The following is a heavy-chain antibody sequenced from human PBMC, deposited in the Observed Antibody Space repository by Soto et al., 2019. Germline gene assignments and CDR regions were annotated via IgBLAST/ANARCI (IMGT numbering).Heavy chain of an antibody. Sequence: QVQLVQSGAEVKKPGSSVKVSCKASGDTFTTYTINWVRQAPGQGLEWMGGIVPILGAGNYAQKFQGRVTITADRSTTTAYLDLSSLRSDDTAVYYCAREGEGIPAHRHWGQGTLVTVSS. V-gene: IGHV1-69*06. CDR3: AREGEGIPAHRH. CDR1: GDTFTTYT. CDR2: IVPILGAG. J-gene: IGHJ4*02. D-gene: IGHD3-16*01.